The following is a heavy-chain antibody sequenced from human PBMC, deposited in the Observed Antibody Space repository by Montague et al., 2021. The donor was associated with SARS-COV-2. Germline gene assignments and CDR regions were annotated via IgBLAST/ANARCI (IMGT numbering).Heavy chain of an antibody. CDR2: VHYSGRP. CDR1: GDSISSSSYN. J-gene: IGHJ4*02. Sequence: SETLSLTCTVSGDSISSSSYNWGWIRQPPGKGLEWIGSVHYSGRPYYNPSLKSRVTIYVDTSKNQLSLKLSSVTAADTAVYYCTRHVHMTWPEPSPGCDHWGQGTLVTVSS. V-gene: IGHV4-39*01. CDR3: TRHVHMTWPEPSPGCDH. D-gene: IGHD1-1*01.